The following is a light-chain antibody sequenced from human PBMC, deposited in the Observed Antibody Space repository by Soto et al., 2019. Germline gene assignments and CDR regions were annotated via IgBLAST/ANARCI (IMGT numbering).Light chain of an antibody. J-gene: IGKJ2*01. V-gene: IGKV3-11*01. CDR3: QQRYNWPQKYT. CDR1: QSLTSY. Sequence: EIVLTQSPATLSLSPGERATLSCRASQSLTSYLAWYQQKPGQAPRLLIYDASNRATGIPARFSGSGSGTDFTLTISSLEPEDFAVYYCQQRYNWPQKYTFGQGTKLEIK. CDR2: DAS.